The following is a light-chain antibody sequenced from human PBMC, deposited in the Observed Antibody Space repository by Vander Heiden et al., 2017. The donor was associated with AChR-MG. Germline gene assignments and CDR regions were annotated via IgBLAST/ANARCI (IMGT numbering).Light chain of an antibody. CDR3: QQFSRYPWT. J-gene: IGKJ1*01. Sequence: IQMTQSPSTLSASVGDRVTITCRASQSISNWLAWYQQKPGKAPKLLISKSSTLESGVPSRFSGSGSGTEFTLTISSLQPDDFATYYCQQFSRYPWTFGQGTKLEFK. CDR2: KSS. CDR1: QSISNW. V-gene: IGKV1-5*03.